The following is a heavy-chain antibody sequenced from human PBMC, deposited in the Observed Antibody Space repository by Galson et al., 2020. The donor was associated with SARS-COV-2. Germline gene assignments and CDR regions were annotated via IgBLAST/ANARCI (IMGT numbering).Heavy chain of an antibody. V-gene: IGHV4-59*08. D-gene: IGHD6-13*01. CDR1: GDSLSTYY. Sequence: SETLSLTCTVSGDSLSTYYWSWIRQPPGKGPTWLGYIQNSGNTNYNPSLKSRITITADTSKNQFSLTLKSVTAADTAFYYCAKSVPAAGPGALAFDLWGRGTLVNVSS. J-gene: IGHJ3*01. CDR3: AKSVPAAGPGALAFDL. CDR2: IQNSGNT.